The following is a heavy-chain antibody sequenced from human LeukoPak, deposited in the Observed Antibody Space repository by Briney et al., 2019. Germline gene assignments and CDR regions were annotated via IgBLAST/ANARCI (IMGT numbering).Heavy chain of an antibody. CDR3: AREYSAFDY. CDR2: IYYHGST. V-gene: IGHV4-61*01. J-gene: IGHJ4*02. CDR1: GDPISSCSNY. Sequence: PSETLSLTCTVSGDPISSCSNYKWSWIRQPPGKGLEWIGYIYYHGSTNYNPSLKSRVTFSVDTSKNQFSLKLSSVAAAGTAVYYCAREYSAFDYWGQGTLVTVSS. D-gene: IGHD6-13*01.